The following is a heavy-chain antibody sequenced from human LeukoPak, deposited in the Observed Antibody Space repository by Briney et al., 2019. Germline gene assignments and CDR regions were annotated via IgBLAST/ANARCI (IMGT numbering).Heavy chain of an antibody. V-gene: IGHV1-18*01. D-gene: IGHD4-17*01. CDR2: ISAYNGNT. Sequence: ASVKVSCKASGYTFTSYGISWVRQAPGQGLEWMGWISAYNGNTNYAQKLQGRVTMTTGTSTSTAYMELRSLRSDDTAVYYCARIPPVDYGDYLHGGYYYGMDVWGQGTTVTVSS. J-gene: IGHJ6*02. CDR3: ARIPPVDYGDYLHGGYYYGMDV. CDR1: GYTFTSYG.